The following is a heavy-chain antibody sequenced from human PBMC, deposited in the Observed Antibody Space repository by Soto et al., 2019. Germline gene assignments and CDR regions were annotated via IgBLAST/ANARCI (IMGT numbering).Heavy chain of an antibody. V-gene: IGHV3-30*04. D-gene: IGHD2-15*01. CDR2: ISYDGRNT. Sequence: GGSLRISCAASGFTFSRYSIHWVRQAPGKGLEWVAAISYDGRNTYSADSVKGRFTISRDSSESTVFLQMNSLRPEDTAVYYCARVGRELRILLNVFDFWGQGTKVTVS. CDR1: GFTFSRYS. CDR3: ARVGRELRILLNVFDF. J-gene: IGHJ3*01.